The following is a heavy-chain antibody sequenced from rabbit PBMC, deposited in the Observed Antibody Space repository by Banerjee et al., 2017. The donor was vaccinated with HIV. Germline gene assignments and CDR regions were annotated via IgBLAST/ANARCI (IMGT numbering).Heavy chain of an antibody. Sequence: QEQLVESGGDLVKPGASLTLTCKASGFSFSSGYDMCWVRQAPGKGLEWIACIDTGSSGRTYYASWAKGRFTISKTSSTTVTLQMTSLTAADTATYFCARDGASGYNFNLWGPGTLVTV. D-gene: IGHD1-1*01. CDR2: IDTGSSGRT. CDR1: GFSFSSGYD. CDR3: ARDGASGYNFNL. V-gene: IGHV1S45*01. J-gene: IGHJ4*01.